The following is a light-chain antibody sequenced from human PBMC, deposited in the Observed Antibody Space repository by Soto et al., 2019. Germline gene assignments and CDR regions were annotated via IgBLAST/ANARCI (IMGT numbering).Light chain of an antibody. Sequence: DIQMAQSPSSLSASVGDRVTITCQASQDISNYLNWYQQKPGKAPNLLIYDALSLETAVPSRFSGGGSGTAYTFTISSLQPEDVATYYCQQYHDLPPTFGGGTKVEI. CDR3: QQYHDLPPT. CDR2: DAL. CDR1: QDISNY. V-gene: IGKV1-33*01. J-gene: IGKJ4*01.